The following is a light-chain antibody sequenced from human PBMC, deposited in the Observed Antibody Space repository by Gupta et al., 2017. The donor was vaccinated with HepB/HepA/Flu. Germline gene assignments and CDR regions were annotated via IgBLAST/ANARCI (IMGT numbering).Light chain of an antibody. CDR2: DDN. V-gene: IGLV3-21*03. CDR1: DIGDKR. J-gene: IGLJ2*01. CDR3: QVWDSGNDRVV. Sequence: SYVLPQPPSLSVAPGKTARMTCGGSDIGDKRVHWFQQKPGQAPVLVVYDDNDRPSGIPERFSGSNSGKTATLTISRVEAGDEADYYCQVWDSGNDRVVFGGGTKLTVL.